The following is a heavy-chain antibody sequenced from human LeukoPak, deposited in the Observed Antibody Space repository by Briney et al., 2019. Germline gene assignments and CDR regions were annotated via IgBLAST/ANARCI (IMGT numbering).Heavy chain of an antibody. CDR2: IHASGSA. D-gene: IGHD1-26*01. CDR1: GASITTYY. V-gene: IGHV4-4*07. Sequence: SETLSLTCTVSGASITTYYWSWIRQPPGKGLEYIGQIHASGSANYNPSLKSRVAMSLDASKNQFSLTVSSVTAADTAIYYCARDILDVGATHYFDYWGQGSLLTVSS. J-gene: IGHJ4*02. CDR3: ARDILDVGATHYFDY.